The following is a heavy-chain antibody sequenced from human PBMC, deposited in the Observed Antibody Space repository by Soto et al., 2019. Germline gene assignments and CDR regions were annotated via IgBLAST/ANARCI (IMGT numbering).Heavy chain of an antibody. CDR2: IYWDDVK. D-gene: IGHD3-3*01. CDR1: GFSLTTSGVG. J-gene: IGHJ4*02. CDR3: AHRVLRTVFGLVTTTAIYFDF. V-gene: IGHV2-5*02. Sequence: QITLNESGPTQVKPRQTLTLTCTFSGFSLTTSGVGVGWIRQSPGKAPEWLALIYWDDVKRYSPSLKRRLTITKDTYKNQVVLTMADLDPADTATYYCAHRVLRTVFGLVTTTAIYFDFWGQGTPVAVSS.